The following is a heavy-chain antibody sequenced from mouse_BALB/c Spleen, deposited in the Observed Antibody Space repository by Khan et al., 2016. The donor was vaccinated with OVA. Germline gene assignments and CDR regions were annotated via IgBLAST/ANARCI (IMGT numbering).Heavy chain of an antibody. D-gene: IGHD1-1*01. J-gene: IGHJ3*01. CDR2: IYPGSGNI. CDR3: ARGKYYGSTSCFGY. CDR1: GYTFTDYY. V-gene: IGHV1-84*02. Sequence: QVQLQQSGPELVKPGASVKISCKASGYTFTDYYIKWVKQKTGQGLECIGWIYPGSGNIKYNEKFKDKATLTVDTSSRTAYMKLSSLTSEDNAVYFWARGKYYGSTSCFGYWGQGTLVTVSA.